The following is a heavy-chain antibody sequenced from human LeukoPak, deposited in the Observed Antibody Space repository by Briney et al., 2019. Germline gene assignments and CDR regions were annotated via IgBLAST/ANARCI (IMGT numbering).Heavy chain of an antibody. CDR2: INSDGSST. J-gene: IGHJ5*02. V-gene: IGHV3-74*01. CDR3: AKDLYTNTWGWFDP. Sequence: PGGSLRLSCAASGFTFSSYWMHWVRQAPGKGLVWVSRINSDGSSTSYADSVKGRFTISRDDSKNTLFLQMHSLRADDTAVYHCAKDLYTNTWGWFDPWGQGTQVTVSS. D-gene: IGHD3-16*01. CDR1: GFTFSSYW.